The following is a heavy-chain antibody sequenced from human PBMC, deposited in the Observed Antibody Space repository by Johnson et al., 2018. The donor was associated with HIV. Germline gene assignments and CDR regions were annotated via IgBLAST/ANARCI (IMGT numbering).Heavy chain of an antibody. Sequence: QVQLVESGGGVVQPGRSLRLSCAASGFTFSSYAVHWVRQAPGKGLEWVAVISYDGSKKYYSDSVKGRFTISRDNSKNTLYLQMSSLRAEDTAIYYCARDSGKWSGVRFAFDIWGQGTMVTVSS. CDR2: ISYDGSKK. J-gene: IGHJ3*02. D-gene: IGHD3-10*01. V-gene: IGHV3-30*04. CDR1: GFTFSSYA. CDR3: ARDSGKWSGVRFAFDI.